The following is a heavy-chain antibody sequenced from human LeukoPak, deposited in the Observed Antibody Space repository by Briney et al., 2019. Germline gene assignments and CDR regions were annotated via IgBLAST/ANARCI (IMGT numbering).Heavy chain of an antibody. CDR3: ARGGALRYFEWFSAY. Sequence: ASVKVSCKTSGYNFTNYYMHWVRQAPGHGLEWMGIMNPSGDTTTYAEKFQGRVIMTRDTSTSTVYMELSSLRSEDTAVYYCARGGALRYFEWFSAYWGQGTLVTVSS. J-gene: IGHJ4*02. CDR1: GYNFTNYY. D-gene: IGHD3-9*01. V-gene: IGHV1-46*01. CDR2: MNPSGDTT.